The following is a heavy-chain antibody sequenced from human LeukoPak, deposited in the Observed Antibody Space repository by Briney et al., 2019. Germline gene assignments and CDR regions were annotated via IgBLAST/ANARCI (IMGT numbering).Heavy chain of an antibody. CDR1: GYNFTSYW. V-gene: IGHV5-51*01. J-gene: IGHJ5*02. D-gene: IGHD2-15*01. CDR3: ARSQGYCSGGSCLQGDWFDA. Sequence: GESLKISCKGSGYNFTSYWIGWVRQMPGQGLEWMGIIYLGDSYTTHSPSFQGQVTISADKSISTAYLQWSSLKASDTAMYYCARSQGYCSGGSCLQGDWFDAWGQGTLVTVAS. CDR2: IYLGDSYT.